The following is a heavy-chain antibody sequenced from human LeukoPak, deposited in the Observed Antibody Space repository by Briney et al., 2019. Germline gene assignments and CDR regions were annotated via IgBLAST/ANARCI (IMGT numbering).Heavy chain of an antibody. D-gene: IGHD1-26*01. CDR3: ARTPVGATRGAPQNWFDP. CDR1: GYTFTSYA. Sequence: ASVKVSCKASGYTFTSYAMHWVRQAPGQRLEWMGWINAGNGNTKYSQKFQGRVTITRDTSASTAYMELSSLRSEDTAVYYCARTPVGATRGAPQNWFDPWGQGTLVTVSS. CDR2: INAGNGNT. J-gene: IGHJ5*02. V-gene: IGHV1-3*01.